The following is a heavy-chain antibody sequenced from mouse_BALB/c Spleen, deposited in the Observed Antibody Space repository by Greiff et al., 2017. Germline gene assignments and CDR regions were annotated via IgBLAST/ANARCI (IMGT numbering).Heavy chain of an antibody. D-gene: IGHD2-1*01. CDR1: GFTFSSYT. Sequence: EVKLVESGGGLVQPGGSLKLSCAASGFTFSSYTMSWVRQTPEKRLEWVAYISNGGGSTYYPDTVKGRFTISRDNAKNTLYLQMSSLKSEDTAMYYCARQKENYSFAYWGQGTLVTVSA. CDR2: ISNGGGST. CDR3: ARQKENYSFAY. J-gene: IGHJ3*01. V-gene: IGHV5-12-2*01.